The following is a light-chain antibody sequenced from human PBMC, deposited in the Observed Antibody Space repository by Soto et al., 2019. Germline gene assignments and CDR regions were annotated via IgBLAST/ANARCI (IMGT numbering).Light chain of an antibody. CDR1: SSDVGGYNY. CDR2: XXS. CDR3: SSYAGSNNLV. J-gene: IGLJ2*01. Sequence: QSALTQPPSASGSPGQSVTISCTGTSSDVGGYNYVSWYQQHPGKAPKLMIYXXSKXXSXXXDXFXGSKSGNTASLTVSGLQAEDXADYYCSSYAGSNNLVFGGGTKLTVL. V-gene: IGLV2-8*01.